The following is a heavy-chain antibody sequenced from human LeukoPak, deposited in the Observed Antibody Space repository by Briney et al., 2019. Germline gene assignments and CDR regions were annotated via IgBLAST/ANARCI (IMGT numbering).Heavy chain of an antibody. J-gene: IGHJ6*03. CDR3: AKSWGSTRPYYNYMDV. CDR2: IGYRGGSI. CDR1: GITFSNYA. V-gene: IGHV3-23*01. Sequence: GGSLSLSCAASGITFSNYAMSWVRQAPGKGLEWVSIIGYRGGSIYYAYSVKGRFTISRDNSKNTLSLQMNGLRPEDTAVYYCAKSWGSTRPYYNYMDVWGKGTTVTVSS. D-gene: IGHD1-26*01.